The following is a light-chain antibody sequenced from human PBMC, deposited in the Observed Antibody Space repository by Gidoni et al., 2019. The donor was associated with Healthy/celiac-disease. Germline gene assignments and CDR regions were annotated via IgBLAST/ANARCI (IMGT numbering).Light chain of an antibody. CDR1: QSVSSN. V-gene: IGKV3-15*01. CDR3: QQXXXWPXXT. CDR2: GAS. Sequence: EIVMTQSPATLSVSPGESATLSCRASQSVSSNLAWYQQKPGQAPRLLIXGASTRATGTPARFXXXGSXXEFTXTISXXQSEXFAVXXXQQXXXWPXXTFXXGTKVEIK. J-gene: IGKJ1*01.